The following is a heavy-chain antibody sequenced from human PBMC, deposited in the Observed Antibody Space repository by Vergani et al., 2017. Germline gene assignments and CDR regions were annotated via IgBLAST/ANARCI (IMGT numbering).Heavy chain of an antibody. CDR2: IGYDGRIK. CDR3: AKGSSIFAPMDV. V-gene: IGHV3-30*02. Sequence: QVQLVETGGGVVQPGGSLRLYCATSGFSFNTYGAHWVRQAPGKGLEWVAFIGYDGRIKYNVDSVKGRFTISRDTSKKTLSLQMNSLRAEDTAVYYCAKGSSIFAPMDVWGKGTTVTVSS. CDR1: GFSFNTYG. D-gene: IGHD3-3*01. J-gene: IGHJ6*03.